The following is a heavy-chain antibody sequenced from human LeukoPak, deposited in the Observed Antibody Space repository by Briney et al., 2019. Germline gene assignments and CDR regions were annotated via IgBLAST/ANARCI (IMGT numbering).Heavy chain of an antibody. D-gene: IGHD2-15*01. CDR1: GGSISSGSYY. Sequence: SQTLSLTCTVSGGSISSGSYYWSWIRQPAGKGLEWIGRIYTSGSTNYNPSLKSRVTISVDTSKNQFSLRLSSVTAADTAVYYCARDVYCSGGSCYSGAWFDPWGQGTLVTVPS. J-gene: IGHJ5*02. CDR2: IYTSGST. CDR3: ARDVYCSGGSCYSGAWFDP. V-gene: IGHV4-61*02.